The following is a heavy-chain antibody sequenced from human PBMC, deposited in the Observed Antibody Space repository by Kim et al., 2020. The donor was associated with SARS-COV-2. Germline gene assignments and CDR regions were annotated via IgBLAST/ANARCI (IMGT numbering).Heavy chain of an antibody. V-gene: IGHV3-43*02. Sequence: GRSLRLSCAASGFTFDDYAMHWVRQAPGKGLEWVSLISGDGGSTYYADSVKGRFTISRDNSKNSLYLQMKSLRTEDTALYYCAKSPRKRSITIFGVVIRDFYGMDVWGQGTTVTVSS. J-gene: IGHJ6*02. CDR3: AKSPRKRSITIFGVVIRDFYGMDV. CDR1: GFTFDDYA. CDR2: ISGDGGST. D-gene: IGHD3-3*01.